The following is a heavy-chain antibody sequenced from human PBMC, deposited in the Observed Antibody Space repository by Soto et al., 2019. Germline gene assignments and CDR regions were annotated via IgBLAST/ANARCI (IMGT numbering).Heavy chain of an antibody. D-gene: IGHD6-19*01. Sequence: SETLSLTCAVYGGSFSGYYWSWIRQPPGKGLEWIGEINHSGSTNYNPSLKSRVTISVDTSKNQFSLKLGSVTAADTAVYYCARGVEVAGIHFDYWGEGTLVTVS. J-gene: IGHJ4*02. CDR2: INHSGST. CDR3: ARGVEVAGIHFDY. CDR1: GGSFSGYY. V-gene: IGHV4-34*01.